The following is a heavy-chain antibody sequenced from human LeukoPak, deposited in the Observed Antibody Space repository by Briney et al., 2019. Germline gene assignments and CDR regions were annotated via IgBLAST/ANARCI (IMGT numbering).Heavy chain of an antibody. V-gene: IGHV3-23*01. Sequence: GGSLRLSCAGSGFTFSSYAMSWVRQAPGKGLEWASAISDTGATTYDADSVKGRFTISRDNSRSTLYLQMNSLRAEDTALYYCAKDTSIGRYCTNGVCSPFDYWGQGTLVTVSS. D-gene: IGHD2-8*01. J-gene: IGHJ4*02. CDR3: AKDTSIGRYCTNGVCSPFDY. CDR2: ISDTGATT. CDR1: GFTFSSYA.